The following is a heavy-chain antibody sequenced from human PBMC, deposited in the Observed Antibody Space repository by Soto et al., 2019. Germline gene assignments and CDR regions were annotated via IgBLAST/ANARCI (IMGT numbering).Heavy chain of an antibody. CDR2: IIPIFGTA. CDR1: GGTFSSYA. J-gene: IGHJ5*02. Sequence: SVKVSCKASGGTFSSYAISWVRQVPGQGLEWMGGIIPIFGTANYAQKFQGRVTITADESTSTAYMELSSLRSEDTAVYYCARVKGGYYDRSGYYYLHWFDPWGQGTLVTSPQ. V-gene: IGHV1-69*13. D-gene: IGHD3-22*01. CDR3: ARVKGGYYDRSGYYYLHWFDP.